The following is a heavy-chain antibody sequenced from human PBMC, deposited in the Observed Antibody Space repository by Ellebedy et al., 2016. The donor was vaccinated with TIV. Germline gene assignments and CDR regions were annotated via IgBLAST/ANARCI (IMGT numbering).Heavy chain of an antibody. V-gene: IGHV4-39*01. Sequence: SETLSLTCTVSGGSMTRSSYYRAWIRQPPGKGLEWIGSIYYSGTTYYNPSLKSRVTISVDTSKNQFSLKLSSVTAADTAVYHCARWFGELLYVRWFDPWGQGTLVTVSS. J-gene: IGHJ5*02. CDR3: ARWFGELLYVRWFDP. D-gene: IGHD3-10*01. CDR1: GGSMTRSSYY. CDR2: IYYSGTT.